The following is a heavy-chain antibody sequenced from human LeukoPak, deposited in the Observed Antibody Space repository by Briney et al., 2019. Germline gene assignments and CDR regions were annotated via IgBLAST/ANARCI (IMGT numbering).Heavy chain of an antibody. CDR1: GGSISSSSSY. J-gene: IGHJ4*02. Sequence: SEILSLTCTVSGGSISSSSSYWDWIRQPPGKGLEWIGSIYFSGSTYYNPSLKSRVTISVDTSKNQFSLQLSSVTAADTAVYYCARSAFLVTAPGLYYFDYWGQGTLVAVSS. CDR3: ARSAFLVTAPGLYYFDY. CDR2: IYFSGST. D-gene: IGHD6-13*01. V-gene: IGHV4-39*01.